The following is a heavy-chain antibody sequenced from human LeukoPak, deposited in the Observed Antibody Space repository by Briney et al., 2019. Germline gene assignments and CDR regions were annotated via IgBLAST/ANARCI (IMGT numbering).Heavy chain of an antibody. D-gene: IGHD3-3*01. Sequence: SETLSLTCTVSGGSISSYYWSWIRQPPGKGLEWIGYIYYSGSTNYNPSLKSRVTISVDTSKNQFSLKLSSVTAADTAVYYCARGTGDDFWSGNIDYWGQGTLVTVSS. V-gene: IGHV4-59*08. J-gene: IGHJ4*02. CDR3: ARGTGDDFWSGNIDY. CDR2: IYYSGST. CDR1: GGSISSYY.